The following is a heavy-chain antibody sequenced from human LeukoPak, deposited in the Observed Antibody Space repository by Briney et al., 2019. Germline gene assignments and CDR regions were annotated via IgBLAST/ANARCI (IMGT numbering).Heavy chain of an antibody. CDR2: IKQDGSEK. CDR3: ARDGETTPGIE. D-gene: IGHD3-10*01. CDR1: GFTFSSYW. V-gene: IGHV3-7*01. Sequence: YPGGSLRLSCAASGFTFSSYWMSWVRQAPGKGLEWVANIKQDGSEKYYVDSVKSRFTISRDNAKNALYLQMSSLRAEDTAVYYCARDGETTPGIEWGQGTLVTVSS. J-gene: IGHJ4*02.